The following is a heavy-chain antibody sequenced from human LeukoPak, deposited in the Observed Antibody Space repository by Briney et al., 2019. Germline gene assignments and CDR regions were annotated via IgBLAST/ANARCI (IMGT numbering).Heavy chain of an antibody. V-gene: IGHV4-39*01. CDR3: ARLGRTYYDFWSGP. CDR1: GGAISSSTYY. D-gene: IGHD3-3*01. Sequence: SETLSLTCTVSGGAISSSTYYWGWIRQPPGKGLEWIGTIYYRGSTYYNPSLKSRVTISVDTSKNQFSLKLTSVTAADTAVYYCARLGRTYYDFWSGPWGQGTLVTVSS. J-gene: IGHJ5*02. CDR2: IYYRGST.